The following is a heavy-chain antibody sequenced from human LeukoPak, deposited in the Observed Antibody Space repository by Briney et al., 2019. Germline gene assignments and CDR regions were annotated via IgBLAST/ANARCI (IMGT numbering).Heavy chain of an antibody. J-gene: IGHJ6*02. V-gene: IGHV1-69*01. CDR1: GGTFSSYA. D-gene: IGHD1-20*01. CDR3: AREPITGTTYYYGMDV. CDR2: IIPIFGTA. Sequence: GASVKVSCKASGGTFSSYAISWVRQAPGQGLEWMGGIIPIFGTANYAQKFQGRVTITADESTSTAYMELSSLRSEDTAVYYCAREPITGTTYYYGMDVWGQGTTVTVSS.